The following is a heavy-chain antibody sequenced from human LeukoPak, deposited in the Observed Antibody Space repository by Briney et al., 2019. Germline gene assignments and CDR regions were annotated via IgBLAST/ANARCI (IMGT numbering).Heavy chain of an antibody. J-gene: IGHJ4*02. D-gene: IGHD2-2*01. Sequence: SETLSLTCAVYGGSFSGYYWSRIRQPPGKGLEWIGEINHSGSTNYNPSLKSRVTISVDTSKNQFSLKLSSVTAADTAVYYCASWGDVVVPAAIEGDTFDYWGQGTLVTVSS. CDR3: ASWGDVVVPAAIEGDTFDY. V-gene: IGHV4-34*01. CDR1: GGSFSGYY. CDR2: INHSGST.